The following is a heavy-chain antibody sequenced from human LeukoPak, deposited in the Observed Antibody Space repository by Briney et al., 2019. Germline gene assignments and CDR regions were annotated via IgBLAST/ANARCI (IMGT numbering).Heavy chain of an antibody. D-gene: IGHD3-22*01. CDR2: ISGSGVST. V-gene: IGHV3-23*01. CDR1: GFTFSSYA. J-gene: IGHJ4*02. CDR3: AKGYYYDSSVLLGY. Sequence: GGSLRLSCAASGFTFSSYAMSWVRLAPGKGLEWVSAISGSGVSTYHADSVKGRFTISRDNSKNTLYLQMNSLRAEDTAVYYCAKGYYYDSSVLLGYWGQGTLVTVSS.